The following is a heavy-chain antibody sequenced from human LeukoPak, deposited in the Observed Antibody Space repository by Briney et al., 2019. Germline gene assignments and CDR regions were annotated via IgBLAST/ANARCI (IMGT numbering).Heavy chain of an antibody. CDR3: AKAARITIFGVVIHPFDY. CDR1: GFTFSSYA. Sequence: QSGGSLRFSCAASGFTFSSYAMSWVRQAPGKGLEWVSAISGGGGSTYYADSVKGRFTISRDNSKKTLYLQMNSLRAEDTAVYYCAKAARITIFGVVIHPFDYWGQGTLVTVSS. V-gene: IGHV3-23*01. D-gene: IGHD3-3*01. J-gene: IGHJ4*02. CDR2: ISGGGGST.